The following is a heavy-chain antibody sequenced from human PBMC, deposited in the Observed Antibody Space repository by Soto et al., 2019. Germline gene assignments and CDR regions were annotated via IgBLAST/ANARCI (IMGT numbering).Heavy chain of an antibody. D-gene: IGHD1-26*01. Sequence: GGSLRLSCAASGFTFSSYSMNWVRQAPGKGLEWVSSISSSSSYIYYADSVKGRFTISRDNAKNSLYLQMNSLRAEDTAVYYCAREGGSYRTIDYWGQGTLVTVSS. J-gene: IGHJ4*02. CDR2: ISSSSSYI. V-gene: IGHV3-21*01. CDR3: AREGGSYRTIDY. CDR1: GFTFSSYS.